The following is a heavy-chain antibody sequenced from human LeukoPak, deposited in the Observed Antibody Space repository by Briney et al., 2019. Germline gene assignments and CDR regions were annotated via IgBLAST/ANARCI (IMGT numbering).Heavy chain of an antibody. CDR1: GYSISSGYY. V-gene: IGHV4-38-2*01. D-gene: IGHD1-26*01. CDR2: NYHSGSN. Sequence: SETLSLTCAVSGYSISSGYYWGWIRQPPGKGVEGIGSNYHSGSNYYNPSLKSRVTISVDTSKNQFSLKLSSVTAADTAVYYCARRGGSYSYYYMHVWGKGTTVTVSS. CDR3: ARRGGSYSYYYMHV. J-gene: IGHJ6*03.